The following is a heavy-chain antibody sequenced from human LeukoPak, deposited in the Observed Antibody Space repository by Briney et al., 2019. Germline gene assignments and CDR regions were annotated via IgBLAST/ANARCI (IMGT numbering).Heavy chain of an antibody. CDR1: GYTFTGYY. CDR3: ARNCGGDCYGAYYFDS. CDR2: INPNSGGT. D-gene: IGHD2-21*01. Sequence: VASVKVSCKASGYTFTGYYMHWVRQAPGQGLEWMGWINPNSGGTNYAQKFQGRVTMTRDTSISTAYMELSRLRSDDTAVYYCARNCGGDCYGAYYFDSWGQGTLVTVSS. J-gene: IGHJ4*02. V-gene: IGHV1-2*02.